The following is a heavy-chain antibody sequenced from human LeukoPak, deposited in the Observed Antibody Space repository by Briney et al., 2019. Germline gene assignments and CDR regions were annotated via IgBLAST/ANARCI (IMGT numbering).Heavy chain of an antibody. Sequence: GSSLRLSYAASGFTLEDYAMHWVRQAPGKGLEWVSGISWNGGSIGYADSVKGRFTISRDNAKNSLYLQMNSLRAEDTALYYCATVGAPEYWGQGTLVTVSS. J-gene: IGHJ4*02. CDR1: GFTLEDYA. CDR3: ATVGAPEY. CDR2: ISWNGGSI. D-gene: IGHD1-14*01. V-gene: IGHV3-9*01.